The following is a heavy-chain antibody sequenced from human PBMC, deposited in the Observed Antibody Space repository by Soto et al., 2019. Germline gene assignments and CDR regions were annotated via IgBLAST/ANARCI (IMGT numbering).Heavy chain of an antibody. Sequence: PSETLSLTCTVSGGSISSGGYYWSWIRQHPGKGLEWIGYIYYSGSTYYNPSLKSRVTISVDTSKNQFSLKLSSVTAADTAVYYCARESGYYDSSGYYYTFDYWGQGTLVTAPQ. CDR3: ARESGYYDSSGYYYTFDY. CDR1: GGSISSGGYY. CDR2: IYYSGST. V-gene: IGHV4-31*03. D-gene: IGHD3-22*01. J-gene: IGHJ4*02.